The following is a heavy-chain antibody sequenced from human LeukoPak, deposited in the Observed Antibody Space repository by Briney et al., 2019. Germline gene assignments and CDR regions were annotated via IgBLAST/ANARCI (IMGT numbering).Heavy chain of an antibody. D-gene: IGHD5-12*01. CDR2: ISSSSSYI. Sequence: GGSLRLSCAASGFTFSSYSMNWVRQAPGKGLEWVSSISSSSSYIYYADSVKGRFTISRDNAKNSLYLQMNSLRAEDTAVYYCARDRRGGYENYYYYYMDVWGKGTTVTVSS. J-gene: IGHJ6*03. V-gene: IGHV3-21*01. CDR1: GFTFSSYS. CDR3: ARDRRGGYENYYYYYMDV.